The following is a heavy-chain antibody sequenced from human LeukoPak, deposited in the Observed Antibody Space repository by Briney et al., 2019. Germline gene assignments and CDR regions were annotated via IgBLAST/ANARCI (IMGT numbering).Heavy chain of an antibody. CDR1: GFTFSSYS. J-gene: IGHJ4*02. D-gene: IGHD3-16*01. Sequence: PGGSLRLSCAASGFTFSSYSMNWVRQAPGKGLEWVSSISSSSNTIYYADSVKGRFTISGDNAKNSLYLQMNSLRAEDTAVYYCARDRAAGAYPWYFDYWGQGTLVTVSS. V-gene: IGHV3-48*01. CDR3: ARDRAAGAYPWYFDY. CDR2: ISSSSNTI.